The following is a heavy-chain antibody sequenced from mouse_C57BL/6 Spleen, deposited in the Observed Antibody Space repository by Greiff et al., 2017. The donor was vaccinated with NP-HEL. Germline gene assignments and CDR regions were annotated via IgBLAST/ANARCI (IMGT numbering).Heavy chain of an antibody. CDR2: IDPSVSYP. CDR1: GYTFTSYW. J-gene: IGHJ1*03. Sequence: QVQLKESGAELVMPGASVKLSCKASGYTFTSYWMHWVKQRPGQGLEWIGEIDPSVSYPNYNQKFKGKSTLTVDKSSSTAYMQLSSLTSEDSAVYCCARWGGYFDVWGTGTTVTVSS. V-gene: IGHV1-69*01. CDR3: ARWGGYFDV.